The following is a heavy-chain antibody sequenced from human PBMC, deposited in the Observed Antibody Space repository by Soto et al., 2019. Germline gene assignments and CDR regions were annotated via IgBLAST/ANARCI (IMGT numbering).Heavy chain of an antibody. J-gene: IGHJ4*02. CDR3: SGAESPDTAYFSLY. Sequence: PGGSLRLSCAASGFTFSNSWMTWVRQAPGKGLEWVANMNQDGSEKYYEDSVKGRFTISRDTSNGIAYLQMNSLNIEDSAVYYCSGAESPDTAYFSLYWGQGTPVTVSS. V-gene: IGHV3-7*03. CDR2: MNQDGSEK. D-gene: IGHD1-26*01. CDR1: GFTFSNSW.